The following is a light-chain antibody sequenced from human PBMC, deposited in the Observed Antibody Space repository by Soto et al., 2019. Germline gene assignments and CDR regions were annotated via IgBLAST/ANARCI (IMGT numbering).Light chain of an antibody. V-gene: IGKV1-33*01. Sequence: DIQMTQSPSSLSASVGDRVTITCQASQDIKNYLNWYQQKPGKAPKLLIYEAYNLETGVPSRFRGSGSVRSFTFTISSLHPEDIATYYCQQCDDFITFGGGTRIEIK. J-gene: IGKJ4*01. CDR3: QQCDDFIT. CDR1: QDIKNY. CDR2: EAY.